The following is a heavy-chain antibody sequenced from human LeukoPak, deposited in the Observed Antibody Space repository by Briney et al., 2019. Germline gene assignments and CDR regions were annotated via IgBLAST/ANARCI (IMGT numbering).Heavy chain of an antibody. CDR2: VNLQGST. Sequence: SGTLSLTCGVSGGSITSTNYWTWVRQPPGKGLEWIGEVNLQGSTNYNPSLMGRVAISVDMSENHISLQLTSVTAADTAVYYCARARRDGYNEGYFDYWGQGTLVTVSS. V-gene: IGHV4-4*02. CDR1: GGSITSTNY. CDR3: ARARRDGYNEGYFDY. D-gene: IGHD5-24*01. J-gene: IGHJ4*02.